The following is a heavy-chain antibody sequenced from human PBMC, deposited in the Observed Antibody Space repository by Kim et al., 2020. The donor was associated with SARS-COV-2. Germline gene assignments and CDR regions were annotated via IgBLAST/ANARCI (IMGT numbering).Heavy chain of an antibody. CDR1: GFTFSSYG. CDR3: ATLATHSSTIVDY. J-gene: IGHJ4*02. V-gene: IGHV3-30*03. D-gene: IGHD6-13*01. Sequence: GGSLRLSCAASGFTFSSYGMHWVRQAPGKGLEWVAVISYDGSNKYYADSVKGRFTISRDNSKNTLYLQMNSLRAEDTAVYYCATLATHSSTIVDYWGQGTLVTVSS. CDR2: ISYDGSNK.